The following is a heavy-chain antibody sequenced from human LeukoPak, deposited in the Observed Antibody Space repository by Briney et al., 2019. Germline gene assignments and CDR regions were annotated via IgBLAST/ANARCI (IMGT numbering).Heavy chain of an antibody. CDR1: GFTVSSNY. J-gene: IGHJ4*02. V-gene: IGHV4-59*02. Sequence: GSLRLSCAASGFTVSSNYMSWVRQAPGKGLEWIGYIFHTGSASYNPSLRSRVTMSVDTSKNQFSLRLTSVSAADTAVYYCARYGSGNTEFDYWGQGTLVTVSS. CDR2: IFHTGSA. CDR3: ARYGSGNTEFDY. D-gene: IGHD3-10*01.